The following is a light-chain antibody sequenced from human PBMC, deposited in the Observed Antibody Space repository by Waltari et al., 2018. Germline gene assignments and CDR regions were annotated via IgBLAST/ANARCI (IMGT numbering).Light chain of an antibody. V-gene: IGLV2-23*02. Sequence: QSALTQPASVSGSPGQSITISCTGTSSDVGNYKRVSWYQQHPGNGPKLMIYAVSKRPAGVSDRFSGSKSGDMASLTMSGLQPEDEAEYFCSSYAGSSKRVFVGGTKVTVL. CDR3: SSYAGSSKRV. CDR1: SSDVGNYKR. CDR2: AVS. J-gene: IGLJ2*01.